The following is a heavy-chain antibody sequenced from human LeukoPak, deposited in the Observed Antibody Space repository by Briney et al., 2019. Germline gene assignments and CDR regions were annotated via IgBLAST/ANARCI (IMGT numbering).Heavy chain of an antibody. CDR1: GYTFTDYY. CDR2: INPNSGGT. CDR3: ARGEDYEYFQQ. J-gene: IGHJ1*01. D-gene: IGHD4-11*01. Sequence: ASVKVSCKASGYTFTDYYIHWVRQAPGQGLGWMGWINPNSGGTNYAQKFQGRVTMTRDTSISTAYTELSRLRSDDTAVYYCARGEDYEYFQQWGQGTLVTVSS. V-gene: IGHV1-2*02.